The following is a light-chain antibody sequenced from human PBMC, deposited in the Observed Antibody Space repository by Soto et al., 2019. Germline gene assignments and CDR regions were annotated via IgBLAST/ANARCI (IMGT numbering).Light chain of an antibody. Sequence: QSALTQPRSVSGSPGQSVTISCTGTSSDVGGYNYVSWYQQHPGKAPKLMIYDVSERPSGVPDRFSGSKSGNTASLTISGLQAEDEADYYCCSYVDTDTWVFGGGTQLTVL. CDR2: DVS. CDR1: SSDVGGYNY. J-gene: IGLJ3*02. CDR3: CSYVDTDTWV. V-gene: IGLV2-11*01.